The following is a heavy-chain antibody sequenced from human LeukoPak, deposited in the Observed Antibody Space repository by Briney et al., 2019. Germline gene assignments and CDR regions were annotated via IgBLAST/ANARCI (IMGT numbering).Heavy chain of an antibody. CDR1: GYTFSRYS. CDR3: VRDLPKNDYGSGSYYNKYLFDY. J-gene: IGHJ4*02. CDR2: IGAYNGNT. Sequence: ASVKVSCKASGYTFSRYSISWVRQAPGQGLEWVGWIGAYNGNTDYALKLQGRVTLTTDTSTNTAYMELRNLRSDDTAMYYCVRDLPKNDYGSGSYYNKYLFDYWGQGTLVTVSS. D-gene: IGHD3-10*01. V-gene: IGHV1-18*01.